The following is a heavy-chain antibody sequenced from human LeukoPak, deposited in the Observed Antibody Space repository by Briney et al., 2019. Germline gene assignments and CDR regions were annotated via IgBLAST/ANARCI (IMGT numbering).Heavy chain of an antibody. CDR1: GFTFSSYS. Sequence: GGSLRLSCAASGFTFSSYSMNWVRQAPGKGLEWVSSISSSSSYIYYADSVKGRFTISRDNAKNSLYLQMNSLRAEDTAVYYCATSQWLVRGPVYYWGQGTLVTVSS. CDR2: ISSSSSYI. D-gene: IGHD6-19*01. V-gene: IGHV3-21*01. CDR3: ATSQWLVRGPVYY. J-gene: IGHJ4*02.